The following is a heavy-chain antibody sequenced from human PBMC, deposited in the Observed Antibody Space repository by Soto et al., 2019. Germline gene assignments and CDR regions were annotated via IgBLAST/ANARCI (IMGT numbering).Heavy chain of an antibody. CDR3: ARGIVVVVAATFDY. D-gene: IGHD2-15*01. CDR2: INHSGST. V-gene: IGHV4-34*01. Sequence: SETLSLTCAVYGGSFSGYYWSWIRQPPGKGLEWIGEINHSGSTNYNPSLKSRVTISVDTSKNQFSLKLSSVTAADTAVYYCARGIVVVVAATFDYWGQGTLVTVSS. CDR1: GGSFSGYY. J-gene: IGHJ4*02.